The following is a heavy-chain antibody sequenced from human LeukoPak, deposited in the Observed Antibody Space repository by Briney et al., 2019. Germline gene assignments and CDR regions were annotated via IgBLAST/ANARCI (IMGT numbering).Heavy chain of an antibody. CDR3: AREGGSSSWYDY. CDR1: GYTFTSYY. D-gene: IGHD6-13*01. V-gene: IGHV1-46*04. CDR2: INPSGGYT. J-gene: IGHJ4*02. Sequence: ASVKVSCKASGYTFTSYYMHWVRQAPGQGLEWMGTINPSGGYTSYAQKLQGRVTMTRDTSASTVYMEMSSLRSEDTALYYCAREGGSSSWYDYWGQGTLVTVSS.